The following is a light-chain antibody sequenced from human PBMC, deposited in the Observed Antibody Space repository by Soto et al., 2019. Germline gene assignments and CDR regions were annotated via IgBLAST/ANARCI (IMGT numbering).Light chain of an antibody. J-gene: IGKJ1*01. CDR2: GAS. V-gene: IGKV1-17*01. CDR3: LHLDSYPRT. CDR1: QGIGNG. Sequence: DIQMTQSPSSLSASVGDRVTITCRASQGIGNGLGWYQQKPGKAPKRLIYGASILQSGVPSRFSGSGSGTAFTLTISSLQPEDFATYYCLHLDSYPRTFGQGTKVDIK.